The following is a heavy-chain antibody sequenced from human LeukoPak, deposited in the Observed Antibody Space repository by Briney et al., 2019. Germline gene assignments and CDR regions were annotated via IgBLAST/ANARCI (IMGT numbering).Heavy chain of an antibody. CDR3: AKMRYSSSSAAGDNWFDP. CDR2: IAGSGGGT. Sequence: GSLRLSCGASGFTFSSYAMTWIRQTPGKGLEWVSVIAGSGGGTHYGDSVKGRFTISRDNSKSTLYLQMNSLRAEDTAIYYCAKMRYSSSSAAGDNWFDPWGQGTLVTVSS. V-gene: IGHV3-23*01. D-gene: IGHD6-6*01. CDR1: GFTFSSYA. J-gene: IGHJ5*02.